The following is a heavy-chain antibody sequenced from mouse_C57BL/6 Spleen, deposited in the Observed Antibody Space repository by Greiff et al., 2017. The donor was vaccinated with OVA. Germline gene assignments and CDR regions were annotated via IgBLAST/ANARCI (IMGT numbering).Heavy chain of an antibody. V-gene: IGHV1-85*01. CDR1: GYTFTSYD. D-gene: IGHD2-1*01. J-gene: IGHJ4*01. CDR3: AREFYGNYVDYDMDY. CDR2: IYPRDGST. Sequence: QVQLKESGPELVKPGASVKLSCKASGYTFTSYDINWVKQRPGQGLEWIGWIYPRDGSTKYNEKFKGKATLTVDTSSSTAYMELHSLTSEDSAVYFCAREFYGNYVDYDMDYWGQGTSVTVSS.